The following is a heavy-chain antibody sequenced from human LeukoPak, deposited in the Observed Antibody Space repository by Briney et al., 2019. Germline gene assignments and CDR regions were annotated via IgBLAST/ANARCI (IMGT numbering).Heavy chain of an antibody. Sequence: PSETLSLTCTVSGGSISSYYWSWVRQSPGKGLEWIGYIYFRGNTKYSPALESRVTISEDPSKNQFSLRLTSLTAADTAVYYCARVDWWFDIMTGWPAITNNGMDVWGQGTAVIVSS. J-gene: IGHJ6*02. CDR1: GGSISSYY. D-gene: IGHD3-9*01. CDR2: IYFRGNT. V-gene: IGHV4-59*01. CDR3: ARVDWWFDIMTGWPAITNNGMDV.